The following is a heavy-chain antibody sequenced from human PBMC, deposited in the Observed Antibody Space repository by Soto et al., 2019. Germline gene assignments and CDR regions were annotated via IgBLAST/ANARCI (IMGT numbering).Heavy chain of an antibody. V-gene: IGHV3-33*05. D-gene: IGHD3-16*01. CDR3: ARSAGKGRLAAPIDY. CDR1: GFTFSSYG. J-gene: IGHJ4*02. Sequence: PGGSLRLSCASSGFTFSSYGMHWVRRAPGKGLEWVTVISYDGSNKYYGDSVEGRFTISRDNSKNTLFLQMDSLRAEDTAVYYCARSAGKGRLAAPIDYWGQGTLVTVSS. CDR2: ISYDGSNK.